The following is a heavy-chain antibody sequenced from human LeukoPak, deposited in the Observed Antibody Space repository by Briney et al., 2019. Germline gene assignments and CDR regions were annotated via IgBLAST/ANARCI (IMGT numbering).Heavy chain of an antibody. CDR3: AKGSGLGSYNF. Sequence: GGSLRLSCAASGFTFSAHAMAWVRQASGKGLEWVSSILPDGSAYYADPVKGRFTISRDNYKNTLYLQLTSLRYEDTAVYYCAKGSGLGSYNFWGQGILVTVSS. CDR2: ILPDGSA. CDR1: GFTFSAHA. J-gene: IGHJ4*02. V-gene: IGHV3-23*01. D-gene: IGHD1-26*01.